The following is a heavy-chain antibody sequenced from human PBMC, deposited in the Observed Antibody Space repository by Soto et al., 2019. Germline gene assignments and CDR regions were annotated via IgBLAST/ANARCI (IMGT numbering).Heavy chain of an antibody. CDR3: ARAPDYYDSSGYGSRFDP. V-gene: IGHV4-34*01. D-gene: IGHD3-22*01. Sequence: ETLSLTCAVYGGSFSGYYWSWIRQPPWKGLEWIGEINPSGSTNYNPSLKSRVTISVDTSKNQFSLKLSSVTAADTAVYYCARAPDYYDSSGYGSRFDPWCQATLVTVSS. J-gene: IGHJ5*02. CDR1: GGSFSGYY. CDR2: INPSGST.